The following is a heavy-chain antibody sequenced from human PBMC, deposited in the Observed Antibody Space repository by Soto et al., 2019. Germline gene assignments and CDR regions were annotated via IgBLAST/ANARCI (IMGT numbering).Heavy chain of an antibody. D-gene: IGHD3-22*01. CDR3: ASDRYYYDSSGYLLYYYYGMDV. CDR2: MNPNSGNT. Sequence: ASVKVSCKASGYTFTSYDINWVRQATGQGLEWMGWMNPNSGNTGYAQKFQGRVTMTRNTSISTAYMELSSLRSEDTAVYYCASDRYYYDSSGYLLYYYYGMDVWGQGTPVTVSS. J-gene: IGHJ6*02. V-gene: IGHV1-8*01. CDR1: GYTFTSYD.